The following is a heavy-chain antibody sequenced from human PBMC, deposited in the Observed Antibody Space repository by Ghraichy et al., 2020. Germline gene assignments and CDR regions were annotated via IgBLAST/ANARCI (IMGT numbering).Heavy chain of an antibody. J-gene: IGHJ5*02. CDR2: IFSNDEK. D-gene: IGHD6-19*01. CDR3: ARKIAVAGPSDRRGLSNWFDP. V-gene: IGHV2-26*01. Sequence: SGPTLVKPTETLTLTCTVSGFSLSNARMGVSWIRQPPGKALEWLAHIFSNDEKSYSTSLKSRLTISKDTSKSQVVLTMTNMDPVDTATYYCARKIAVAGPSDRRGLSNWFDPWGQGTLVTVSS. CDR1: GFSLSNARMG.